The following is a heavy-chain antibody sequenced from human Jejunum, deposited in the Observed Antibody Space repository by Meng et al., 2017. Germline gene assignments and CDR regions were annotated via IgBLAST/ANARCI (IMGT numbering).Heavy chain of an antibody. J-gene: IGHJ4*02. CDR3: AGGGGSGMKYWYYFDY. V-gene: IGHV3-53*01. D-gene: IGHD1-26*01. Sequence: GESLKISCAASEFTVSTNSMSWVRQAPGKGLEWVSVIYCGGSTFYADAVKGRFTISRDNSKNTLFLQMNSLRAEDTAVYYCAGGGGSGMKYWYYFDYWGQGTGVTVSS. CDR2: IYCGGST. CDR1: EFTVSTNS.